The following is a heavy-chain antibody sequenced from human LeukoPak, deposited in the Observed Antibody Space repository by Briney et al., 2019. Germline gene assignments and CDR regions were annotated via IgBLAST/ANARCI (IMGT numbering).Heavy chain of an antibody. CDR3: ARRPDYYYYAMDV. V-gene: IGHV4-59*01. J-gene: IGHJ6*02. Sequence: SETLSLTCTVSGGSISSYYWSWIRQPPGKGLEWIGYIYYSGSTNYNPSLKSRVTISVDMSKNQFSLKLSSVTAADTAVYYCARRPDYYYYAMDVWGQGTTVTVSS. CDR1: GGSISSYY. CDR2: IYYSGST.